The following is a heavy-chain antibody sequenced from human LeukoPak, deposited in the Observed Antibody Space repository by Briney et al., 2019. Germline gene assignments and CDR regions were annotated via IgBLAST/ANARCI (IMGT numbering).Heavy chain of an antibody. Sequence: GGSLRLSCAASGFTFSSYEMNWVRPAPGKGLEWVSYISSSGSTIYYADSVKGRFTISRDNAKNSLYLQMNSLRAEDTAVYYCARRGAYYYYGMDVWGQGTTVTVSS. CDR2: ISSSGSTI. J-gene: IGHJ6*02. CDR1: GFTFSSYE. D-gene: IGHD3-10*01. CDR3: ARRGAYYYYGMDV. V-gene: IGHV3-48*03.